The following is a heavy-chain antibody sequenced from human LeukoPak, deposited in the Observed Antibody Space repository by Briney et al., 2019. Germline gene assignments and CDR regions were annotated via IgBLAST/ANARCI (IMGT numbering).Heavy chain of an antibody. CDR1: GFTFSRYW. CDR2: IKEDGTVK. CDR3: ATSITMFDY. V-gene: IGHV3-7*02. J-gene: IGHJ4*02. Sequence: GGSLRLSCAASGFTFSRYWMSWVRQASGKGLEWVANIKEDGTVKYYVESVKDRFAISRDNAKNSLYLQMNSLRAEDTAVYYCATSITMFDYWGQGTLVTVSS. D-gene: IGHD3-10*01.